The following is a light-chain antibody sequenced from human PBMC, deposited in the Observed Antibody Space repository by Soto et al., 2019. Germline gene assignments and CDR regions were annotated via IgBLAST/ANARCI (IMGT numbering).Light chain of an antibody. CDR3: QQTYTIPWT. V-gene: IGKV1-39*01. Sequence: DIQMTQSPSSVSASVGDRITITCRTSQSFSNYLTWYQHKPGKAPKLLIYSATALQSGVPSRFSGSGSGTDFTLTISRLQPEDSATYYCQQTYTIPWTFGQGTRVEIK. CDR1: QSFSNY. J-gene: IGKJ1*01. CDR2: SAT.